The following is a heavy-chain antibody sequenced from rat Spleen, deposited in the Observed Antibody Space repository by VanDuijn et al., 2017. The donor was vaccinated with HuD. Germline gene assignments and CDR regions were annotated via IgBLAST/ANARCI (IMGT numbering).Heavy chain of an antibody. J-gene: IGHJ2*01. D-gene: IGHD4-3*01. CDR3: VRESFGVDY. CDR1: GFNFNDHW. Sequence: EVKLVESGGGLVQPGRSLKLSCAASGFNFNDHWMGWVRQAPGKGLEWIGEINKDSSKKNYNPSLKDKFTISRDNAQNTLYLQMSKLGSEDTAIYYCVRESFGVDYWGQGVMVTVSS. CDR2: INKDSSKK. V-gene: IGHV4-2*01.